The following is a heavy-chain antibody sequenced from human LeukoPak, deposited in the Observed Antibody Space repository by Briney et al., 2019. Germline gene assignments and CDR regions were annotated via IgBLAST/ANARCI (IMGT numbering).Heavy chain of an antibody. CDR1: GFDFGAYE. D-gene: IGHD3-22*01. V-gene: IGHV3-48*03. CDR3: TTLGYHLDS. J-gene: IGHJ4*02. CDR2: FAGSDTTK. Sequence: GGSLRLSCAASGFDFGAYEMNWVRQAPGKGLEWVAYFAGSDTTKYYTDSARGRFTISRDNAKNSLYLQMNSLRAEDTALYYCTTLGYHLDSWGQGTLVTVSS.